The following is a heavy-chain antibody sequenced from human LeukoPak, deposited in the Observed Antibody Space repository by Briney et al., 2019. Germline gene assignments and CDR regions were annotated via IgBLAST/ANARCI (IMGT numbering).Heavy chain of an antibody. D-gene: IGHD1-26*01. Sequence: GGSLRLSCAASGFTFTNYWMNWVRQAPGKGLEWVANIKQDGSETFYVDSVKGRFTISRDNAKNSLHLQMNSLRAEDTAIYYCARGVGRFTSGHVDVWGKGTTVTVFS. V-gene: IGHV3-7*01. CDR2: IKQDGSET. CDR3: ARGVGRFTSGHVDV. J-gene: IGHJ6*04. CDR1: GFTFTNYW.